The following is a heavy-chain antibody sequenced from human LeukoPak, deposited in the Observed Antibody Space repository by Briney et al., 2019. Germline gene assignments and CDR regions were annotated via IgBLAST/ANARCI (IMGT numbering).Heavy chain of an antibody. D-gene: IGHD3-16*01. V-gene: IGHV3-23*01. J-gene: IGHJ5*02. CDR1: GLTFSSYG. Sequence: AGGSLRLSCAASGLTFSSYGMSWVRQAPGKGLECVSAIVASGTSTYYADSVRGRFTISRDNSRDTPYLQMNSLRAEDTAMYYCAKLNGQAIITFGGVTWFDPWGQGTLVIVSS. CDR3: AKLNGQAIITFGGVTWFDP. CDR2: IVASGTST.